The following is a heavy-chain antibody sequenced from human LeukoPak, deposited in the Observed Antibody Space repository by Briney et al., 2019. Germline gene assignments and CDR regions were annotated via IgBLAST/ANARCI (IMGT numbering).Heavy chain of an antibody. V-gene: IGHV3-23*01. CDR1: GFTFSSYA. D-gene: IGHD3-22*01. J-gene: IGHJ4*02. CDR3: TTSRVLDSSGYYYVGDD. CDR2: ISGSGGST. Sequence: GGSLRLSCAASGFTFSSYAMSWVRQAPGKGLEWVSAISGSGGSTYYADSVKGRFTISRDNSKNTLYLQMNSLRAEDTAVYFCTTSRVLDSSGYYYVGDDWGQGTLVTVSS.